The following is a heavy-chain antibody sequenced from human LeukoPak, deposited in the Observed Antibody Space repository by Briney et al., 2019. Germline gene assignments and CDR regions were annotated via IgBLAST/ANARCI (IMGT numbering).Heavy chain of an antibody. D-gene: IGHD3-22*01. CDR3: ARDPRYDSGAYTFDY. CDR1: GFTFRTYS. J-gene: IGHJ4*02. V-gene: IGHV3-48*01. Sequence: PGGSLRLSCVASGFTFRTYSMNRVRQAPGKGLEWVSYISDSSGTIYYADSVKGRFTISRDNAKNSVFLRMNSLRAEDTAVYYCARDPRYDSGAYTFDYWGQGTLVTVSS. CDR2: ISDSSGTI.